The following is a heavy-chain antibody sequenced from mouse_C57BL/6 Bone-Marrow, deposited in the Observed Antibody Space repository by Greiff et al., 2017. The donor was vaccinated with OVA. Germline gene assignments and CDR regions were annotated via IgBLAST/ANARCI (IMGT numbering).Heavy chain of an antibody. D-gene: IGHD1-1*01. V-gene: IGHV1-81*01. CDR1: GYTFTSYG. J-gene: IGHJ2*01. CDR3: AGLYYGSSFDY. CDR2: IYPRSGNT. Sequence: QVQLQQSGAELARPGASVKLSCKASGYTFTSYGISWVKQRTGQGLEWIGEIYPRSGNTYYNEKFKGKATLTADKSSSTAYMELRSLTSEDSAVYFCAGLYYGSSFDYWGQGTTLTVSA.